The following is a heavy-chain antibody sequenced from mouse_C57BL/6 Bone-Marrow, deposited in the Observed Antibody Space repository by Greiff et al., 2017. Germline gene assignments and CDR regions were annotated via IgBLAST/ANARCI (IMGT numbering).Heavy chain of an antibody. CDR2: IHPADGDT. Sequence: QVQLQQPGPELVKPGASVKISCKASGYAFSSSWMNWVKQRPGQGLEWIGRIHPADGDTNYNGKFKGKATLTADKSSSTAYMQLSSLTSEDSAVXFCANYYGNTWFAYWGQGTLVTVSA. V-gene: IGHV1-82*01. CDR1: GYAFSSSW. CDR3: ANYYGNTWFAY. D-gene: IGHD2-1*01. J-gene: IGHJ3*01.